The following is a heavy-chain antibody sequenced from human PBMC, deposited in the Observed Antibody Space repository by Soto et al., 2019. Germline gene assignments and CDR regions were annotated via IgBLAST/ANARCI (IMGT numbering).Heavy chain of an antibody. CDR2: IYYSGST. CDR3: AREGVKDFWSGYYSPYYMDV. V-gene: IGHV4-39*02. J-gene: IGHJ6*03. CDR1: GGSISSSSYY. D-gene: IGHD3-3*01. Sequence: PSETLSLTCTVSGGSISSSSYYWGWIRQPPGKGLEWIGSIYYSGSTYYNPSLKSRVTISVDTSKNQFSLKLSSVTAADTAVYYCAREGVKDFWSGYYSPYYMDVWGKGTTVTVSS.